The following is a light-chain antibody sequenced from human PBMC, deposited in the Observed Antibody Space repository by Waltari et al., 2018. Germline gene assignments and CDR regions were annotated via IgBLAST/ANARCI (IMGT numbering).Light chain of an antibody. V-gene: IGKV4-1*01. CDR2: WAS. CDR3: QQYYSTPYT. Sequence: DIVMTQSTDSLAVSLGEKATINCNSSQSVLYSSNNKNYLAWYQQKPGQPPKLLIYWASTRESGVPDRFSGSGSGTDFTLTISSLQAEDVAGYYCQQYYSTPYTFGQGTKLEIK. CDR1: QSVLYSSNNKNY. J-gene: IGKJ2*01.